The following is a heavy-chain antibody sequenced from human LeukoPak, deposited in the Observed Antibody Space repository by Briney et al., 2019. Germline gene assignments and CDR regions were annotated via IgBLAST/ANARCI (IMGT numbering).Heavy chain of an antibody. D-gene: IGHD3-10*01. V-gene: IGHV3-48*04. CDR1: GFTFRNYG. J-gene: IGHJ4*02. Sequence: SGGSLRLSCAASGFTFRNYGMNWVRQAPGKGLEWISYINSLSDTVYYSNSVEGRFTISRDNAKNSLYLQMNSLRAEDTAMYYCARREGSGSCFWGQGTLVTVSS. CDR3: ARREGSGSCF. CDR2: INSLSDTV.